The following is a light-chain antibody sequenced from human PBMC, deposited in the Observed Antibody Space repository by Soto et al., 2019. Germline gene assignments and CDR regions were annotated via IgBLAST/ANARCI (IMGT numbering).Light chain of an antibody. CDR3: QQSYSTLSIT. Sequence: DIQMTQSPSTLSASVGDRVTITGLASQSIGTWLAWYQQKPGKAPKLLIYAASSLQSGVPSRFSGSGSGTDFTLTISSLQPEDFATYYCQQSYSTLSITFGQGTRLEIK. CDR1: QSIGTW. V-gene: IGKV1-39*01. CDR2: AAS. J-gene: IGKJ5*01.